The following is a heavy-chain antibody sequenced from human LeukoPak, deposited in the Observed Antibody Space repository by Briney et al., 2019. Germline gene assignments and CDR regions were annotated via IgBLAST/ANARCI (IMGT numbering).Heavy chain of an antibody. CDR2: IRFDGSDK. D-gene: IGHD2-2*01. V-gene: IGHV3-30*02. CDR1: GFTFGDYA. CDR3: AKGKNALCSITCRSEFDY. J-gene: IGHJ4*02. Sequence: GGSLRLSCTTSGFTFGDYAMSWVRQTPGKGLEWVAFIRFDGSDKYYADSVKGRFTISRDNSKNTLYLQMNSLRAEDTAVYYCAKGKNALCSITCRSEFDYWGQGTLVTVSS.